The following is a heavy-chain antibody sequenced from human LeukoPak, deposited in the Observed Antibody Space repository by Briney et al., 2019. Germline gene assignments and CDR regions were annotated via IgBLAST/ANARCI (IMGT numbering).Heavy chain of an antibody. CDR1: GGSMSSYY. V-gene: IGHV4-59*13. CDR2: IFYREST. Sequence: SETLSLTCTVSGGSMSSYYWRRIPPPPGGGVEGRGYIFYRESTKYNPPLERRVNISVDTSKPHFSLKLSSVTAADTAVYYCARGSSGYSYGNWFDPWGQGSLVTDSS. D-gene: IGHD5-18*01. J-gene: IGHJ5*02. CDR3: ARGSSGYSYGNWFDP.